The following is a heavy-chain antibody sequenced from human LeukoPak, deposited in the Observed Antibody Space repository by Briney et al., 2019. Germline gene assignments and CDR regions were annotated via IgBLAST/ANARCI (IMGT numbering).Heavy chain of an antibody. J-gene: IGHJ4*02. CDR1: GYTFTSYY. D-gene: IGHD2-2*02. CDR2: INPSGGST. Sequence: ASVKVSCKASGYTFTSYYMHWVRQAPGQGLEWMGIINPSGGSTSYAQKFQGRVTMTRDTSTGTVYMELSSLRSEDTAVYYCARENVCSSTSCYMGWLGWVELSFDYWGQGTLVTVSS. CDR3: ARENVCSSTSCYMGWLGWVELSFDY. V-gene: IGHV1-46*01.